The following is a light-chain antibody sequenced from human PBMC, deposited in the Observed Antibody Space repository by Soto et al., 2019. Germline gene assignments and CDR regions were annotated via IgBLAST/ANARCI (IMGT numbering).Light chain of an antibody. CDR2: GAS. V-gene: IGKV3-20*01. Sequence: VLTQSPGILSLSPGERATLSCRASQTVNSNYLAWFQQKPGQAPRLLLYGASSRATGIPDRFSGAGSGTEFTLTISRLEPEDYAVYYCQQYNTSPWTFGQGTKVDIK. CDR1: QTVNSNY. CDR3: QQYNTSPWT. J-gene: IGKJ1*01.